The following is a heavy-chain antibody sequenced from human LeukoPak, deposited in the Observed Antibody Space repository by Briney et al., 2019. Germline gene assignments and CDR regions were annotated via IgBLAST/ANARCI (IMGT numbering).Heavy chain of an antibody. V-gene: IGHV1-8*01. CDR2: VNPNTGKT. J-gene: IGHJ4*02. CDR3: ARVEGRSGFAPSSLGR. Sequence: ASVKVSCKASGYTFTNYDIHWVRQATGQGLEWMGWVNPNTGKTGSAQNFQGRVTMTRNTSISTAYMELSSLRSEDTAMYYCARVEGRSGFAPSSLGRWGQGTLATVSS. D-gene: IGHD3-22*01. CDR1: GYTFTNYD.